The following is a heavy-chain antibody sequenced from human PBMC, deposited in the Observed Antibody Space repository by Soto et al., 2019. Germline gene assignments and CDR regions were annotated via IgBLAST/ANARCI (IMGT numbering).Heavy chain of an antibody. CDR2: ISYDGSNK. CDR1: GFTFSSYA. D-gene: IGHD2-15*01. CDR3: AREGWQYYFYD. Sequence: LRLSCAASGFTFSSYAMHWVRQAPGKGLEWVAVISYDGSNKYYADSVKGRFTISRDNSKNTLYLQMNSLRAEDTAVYYCAREGWQYYFYDWGKGTLVTVSS. J-gene: IGHJ4*02. V-gene: IGHV3-30-3*01.